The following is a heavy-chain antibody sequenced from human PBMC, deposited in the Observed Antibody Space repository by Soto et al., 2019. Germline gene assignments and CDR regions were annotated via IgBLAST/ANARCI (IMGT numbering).Heavy chain of an antibody. D-gene: IGHD6-19*01. CDR3: AKDHGRGWYEDFDY. Sequence: QVQLVQSGAEAKKPGASVKVSCKASGYTFIAYHIHWLRQAPGQGLEWMGWINPNSGGTNYAQEFQDRVTMNRDTYISTAYMELSRLTSDDTAMYYCAKDHGRGWYEDFDYRGQGTLVNVSP. CDR1: GYTFIAYH. CDR2: INPNSGGT. V-gene: IGHV1-2*02. J-gene: IGHJ4*02.